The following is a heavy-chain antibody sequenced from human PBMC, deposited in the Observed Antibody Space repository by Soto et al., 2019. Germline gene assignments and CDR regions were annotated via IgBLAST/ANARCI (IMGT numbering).Heavy chain of an antibody. CDR2: ISYSGST. V-gene: IGHV4-59*08. CDR3: ARQWGYNFDY. Sequence: PSETLSLTCTVSGGSISSYYWSWIRQPPGKGLEWIGYISYSGSTNYNPSLKSRVTISVDTSKNQFSLKLSSVTAADTAVYYCARQWGYNFDYGGKGTLATVPS. D-gene: IGHD5-12*01. J-gene: IGHJ4*02. CDR1: GGSISSYY.